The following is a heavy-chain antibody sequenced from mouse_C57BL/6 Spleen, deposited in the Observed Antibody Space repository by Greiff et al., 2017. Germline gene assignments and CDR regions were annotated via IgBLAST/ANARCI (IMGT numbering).Heavy chain of an antibody. CDR1: GYTFTSYW. CDR3: ARDREYDAGYAMDY. D-gene: IGHD2-4*01. V-gene: IGHV1-64*01. Sequence: QVQLQQSGAELVKPGASVKLSCKASGYTFTSYWMHWVKQRPGQGLEWIGMIHPNSGSTNYNEKFKSKATLTVDKSSSTAYMQLSSLTSEDSAVYYCARDREYDAGYAMDYWGQGTSVTVSS. J-gene: IGHJ4*01. CDR2: IHPNSGST.